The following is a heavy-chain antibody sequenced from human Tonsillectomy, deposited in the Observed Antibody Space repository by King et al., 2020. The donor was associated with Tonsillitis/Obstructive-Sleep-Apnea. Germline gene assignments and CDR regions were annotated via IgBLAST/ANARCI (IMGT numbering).Heavy chain of an antibody. J-gene: IGHJ3*02. CDR1: GYTNSSYS. D-gene: IGHD6-19*01. CDR3: AREFSSGWLSGAFDI. V-gene: IGHV3-48*02. CDR2: ITRSSSTI. Sequence: LVESGEGMEQNGGSLRISYEPSGYTNSSYSMHWIRQAPGKGLEWISYITRSSSTISHADTVKGRFTISRDNAKNQLYLQMNSLRDEDTAVYYCAREFSSGWLSGAFDIWGQGTMVTVSS.